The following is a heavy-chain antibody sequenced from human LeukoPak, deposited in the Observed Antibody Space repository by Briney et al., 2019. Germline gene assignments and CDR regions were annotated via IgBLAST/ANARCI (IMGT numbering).Heavy chain of an antibody. CDR3: VRQGGGGRAASLINF. CDR1: VAFISISTHY. D-gene: IGHD2-15*01. Sequence: ASETLSLTCALSVAFISISTHYWAWIRQPPGKGLEWIGGMFYRGSTYYNASLKSRVTLSVDTSRNQFSLKLSSVTPSDTAMYHCVRQGGGGRAASLINFWGQGTLVTVSS. J-gene: IGHJ4*02. CDR2: MFYRGST. V-gene: IGHV4-39*01.